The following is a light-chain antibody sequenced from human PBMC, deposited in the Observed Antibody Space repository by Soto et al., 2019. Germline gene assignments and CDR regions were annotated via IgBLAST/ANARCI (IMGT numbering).Light chain of an antibody. J-gene: IGLJ2*01. Sequence: QSALTQPASVSGSPGQSITISCTGTSSDVGGYNYVSWYQQHPGKAPKLMIYDVTNRPSGVSDRFSGSKFGNTASLTISGLQAEDEADYYCSSYTSSSTLEVFGGGTKATVL. CDR3: SSYTSSSTLEV. CDR2: DVT. CDR1: SSDVGGYNY. V-gene: IGLV2-14*03.